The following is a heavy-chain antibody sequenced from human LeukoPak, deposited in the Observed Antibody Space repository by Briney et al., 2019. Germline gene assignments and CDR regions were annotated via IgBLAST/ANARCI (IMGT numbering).Heavy chain of an antibody. D-gene: IGHD7-27*01. CDR2: ISSAGNT. V-gene: IGHV1-18*01. J-gene: IGHJ5*02. Sequence: ASVKVSCKASGYTFTNYGITWVRQAPGHGLEWMGWISSAGNTNYAPKFQDRATMTTDTSTSTAYIELRSLKFDDTAVYYCARDFAWGSGGAPIDDNWLDPWGQGTLVTVSS. CDR3: ARDFAWGSGGAPIDDNWLDP. CDR1: GYTFTNYG.